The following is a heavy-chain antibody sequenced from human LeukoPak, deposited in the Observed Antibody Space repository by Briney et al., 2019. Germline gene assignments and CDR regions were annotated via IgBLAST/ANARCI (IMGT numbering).Heavy chain of an antibody. CDR1: GFTFSSYA. CDR3: AKDRAYCGGDCYSGAFDI. CDR2: ISGSGGST. V-gene: IGHV3-23*01. J-gene: IGHJ3*02. Sequence: GGSLRLSCAASGFTFSSYAMSWVRQAPGKGLEWVSAISGSGGSTYYADSVKGRFTISRDNSKNTLYLQMSSLRAEDTAVYYCAKDRAYCGGDCYSGAFDIWGQGTMVTVSS. D-gene: IGHD2-21*02.